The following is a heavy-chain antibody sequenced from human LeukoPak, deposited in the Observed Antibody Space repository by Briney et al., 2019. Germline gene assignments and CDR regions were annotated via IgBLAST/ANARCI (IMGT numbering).Heavy chain of an antibody. V-gene: IGHV4-34*01. CDR1: GGSFSGYY. J-gene: IGHJ4*02. CDR2: INHSGST. CDR3: ARDPLPLWFGECL. D-gene: IGHD3-10*01. Sequence: PSETLSLTCAVYGGSFSGYYWSWIRQPPGKGLEWIGEINHSGSTNYNPSLKSRVTISVDTSKNQFSLKLTSVTAADTAVYYCARDPLPLWFGECLWGQGTLVTVSS.